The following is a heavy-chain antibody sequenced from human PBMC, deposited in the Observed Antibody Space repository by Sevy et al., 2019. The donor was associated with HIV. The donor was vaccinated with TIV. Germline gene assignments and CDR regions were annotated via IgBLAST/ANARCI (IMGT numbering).Heavy chain of an antibody. J-gene: IGHJ4*02. CDR1: GGSISSGGYY. CDR2: IYYSGST. Sequence: SETLSLTCTVSGGSISSGGYYWSWIRQHPGKGLEWIGYIYYSGSTYYNPSLKSRVTISVDTSKNQFSLKLSSVTAADTAVYYCARDRENYFDYWGQGTLVTASS. CDR3: ARDRENYFDY. V-gene: IGHV4-31*03.